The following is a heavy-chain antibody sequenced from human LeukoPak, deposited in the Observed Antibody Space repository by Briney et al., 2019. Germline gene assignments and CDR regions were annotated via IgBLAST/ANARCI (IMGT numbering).Heavy chain of an antibody. CDR2: ITGSGGST. CDR1: GFTFTNYA. CDR3: AKSSAQYYDFWSGYMDL. V-gene: IGHV3-23*01. J-gene: IGHJ6*03. D-gene: IGHD3-3*01. Sequence: GGSLRLSCAASGFTFTNYAMTWVRQAPGKGLELVSSITGSGGSTYYADPVKRRFTISRDNSENTLYLQMDSLRVEDTAVYYCAKSSAQYYDFWSGYMDLWGNGTTVTVS.